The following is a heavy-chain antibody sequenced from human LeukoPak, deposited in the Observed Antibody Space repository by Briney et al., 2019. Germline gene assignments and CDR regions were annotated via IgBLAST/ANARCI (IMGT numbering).Heavy chain of an antibody. CDR1: GGSFSGYY. Sequence: SETLSLTCAVYGGSFSGYYWSWFRQPPGKGLEWIGENNHSGSTNYNPSLKSRVTISVDTSKNQFSLKLSSVTAADTAVYYCARGRLLWFGANAFDIWGQGTMVTVSS. CDR2: NNHSGST. V-gene: IGHV4-34*01. CDR3: ARGRLLWFGANAFDI. D-gene: IGHD3-10*01. J-gene: IGHJ3*02.